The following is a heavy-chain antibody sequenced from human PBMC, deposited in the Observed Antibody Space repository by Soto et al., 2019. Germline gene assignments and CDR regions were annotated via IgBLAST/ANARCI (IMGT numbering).Heavy chain of an antibody. CDR2: VRDSGANT. Sequence: GSLRLSCEASGFTFNTYSMTWVRHAPGNGLDWVSSVRDSGANTYYADSVKGRFTISRDNSKNTVYLQMNSLRGNDTALYYCARSRRTYGDYYDLWGQGTVVTVSS. D-gene: IGHD4-17*01. J-gene: IGHJ4*02. CDR3: ARSRRTYGDYYDL. CDR1: GFTFNTYS. V-gene: IGHV3-23*01.